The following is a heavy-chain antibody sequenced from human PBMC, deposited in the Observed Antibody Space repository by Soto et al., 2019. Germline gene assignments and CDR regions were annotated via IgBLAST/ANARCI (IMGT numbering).Heavy chain of an antibody. CDR1: GYTFTSYA. D-gene: IGHD3-16*01. Sequence: QVQLVQSGAEVKKPGASVKVSCKASGYTFTSYAMHWVRQAPGQRLEWMGWSNAGNGNTKYSQKFQGRVTITRDTSASTAYMELSSLRSEDTAVYYCARGLNVYYSDYWGQGTLVTVSS. J-gene: IGHJ4*02. CDR3: ARGLNVYYSDY. V-gene: IGHV1-3*01. CDR2: SNAGNGNT.